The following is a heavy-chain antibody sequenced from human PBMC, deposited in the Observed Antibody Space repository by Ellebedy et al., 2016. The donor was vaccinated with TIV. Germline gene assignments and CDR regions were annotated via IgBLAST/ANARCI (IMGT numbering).Heavy chain of an antibody. CDR3: ARGDIAEEGWSWYFDL. CDR2: ADHSGST. D-gene: IGHD2-15*01. J-gene: IGHJ2*01. CDR1: GGSFSGYS. Sequence: MPSETLSLTCAVFGGSFSGYSWSWIRQSPGKGLEWIGEADHSGSTAYNPSLKSRVTVSVDTSKRQFSLKLISVTAADTAVYYCARGDIAEEGWSWYFDLWGRGTLVTVSS. V-gene: IGHV4-34*01.